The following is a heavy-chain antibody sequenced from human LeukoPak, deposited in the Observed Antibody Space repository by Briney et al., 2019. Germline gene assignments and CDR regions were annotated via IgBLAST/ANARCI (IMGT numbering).Heavy chain of an antibody. D-gene: IGHD5-24*01. V-gene: IGHV3-74*01. Sequence: GGSLRLSCAASGFTFSSYWMHWVRQAPGKGLVWVLRINSDGSSTSYADSVKGRFTISRDNAKNTLYLQMNSLRAEDTAVYYCASGGKRDYWGQGTLVTVSS. J-gene: IGHJ4*02. CDR1: GFTFSSYW. CDR2: INSDGSST. CDR3: ASGGKRDY.